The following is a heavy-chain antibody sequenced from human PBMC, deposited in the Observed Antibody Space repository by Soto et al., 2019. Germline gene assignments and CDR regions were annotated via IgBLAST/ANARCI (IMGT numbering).Heavy chain of an antibody. V-gene: IGHV3-30-3*01. CDR3: ARDLGSSWYVKWFDP. CDR1: GFTFSSYA. Sequence: QVQLVESGGGVVQPGRSLRLSCEASGFTFSSYAMHWVRQAPGKGLEWVAFISYDVSNKYYADSVKGRFTISRDNSKNTLYLQMNSLRAEDTAVYYCARDLGSSWYVKWFDPWGQGTLVTVSS. D-gene: IGHD6-13*01. J-gene: IGHJ5*02. CDR2: ISYDVSNK.